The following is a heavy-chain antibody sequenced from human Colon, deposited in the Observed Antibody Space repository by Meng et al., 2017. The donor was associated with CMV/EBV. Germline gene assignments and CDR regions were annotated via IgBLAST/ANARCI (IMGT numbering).Heavy chain of an antibody. Sequence: QGQLQPWGAGLLKPSETLSLTCTVYGGSFSNYFWTWIRQPPGKGLEWIGEIYHSQLNYNPSLKSRVTISRDTSKNQFSLKLSSVTAADTAVYYCATGSSQAWELLHYWGQGTLVTVSS. CDR2: IYHSQL. CDR3: ATGSSQAWELLHY. V-gene: IGHV4-34*02. D-gene: IGHD1-26*01. J-gene: IGHJ4*02. CDR1: GGSFSNYF.